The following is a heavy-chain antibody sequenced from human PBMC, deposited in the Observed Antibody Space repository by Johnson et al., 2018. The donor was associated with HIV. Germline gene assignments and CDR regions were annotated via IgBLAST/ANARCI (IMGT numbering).Heavy chain of an antibody. V-gene: IGHV3-30*14. CDR2: ISYDGSNK. J-gene: IGHJ3*02. Sequence: QVQLVESGGGVVQPGRSLRLSCAASGFTFSSYAMHWVRQAPGKGLEWVAVISYDGSNKYYADSVKGRFTISRDNSKNTLYLQMNSLRAEDTAVYYCARDRTYCSGGSCYFDAFDIWGQGTMVTISS. CDR3: ARDRTYCSGGSCYFDAFDI. D-gene: IGHD2-15*01. CDR1: GFTFSSYA.